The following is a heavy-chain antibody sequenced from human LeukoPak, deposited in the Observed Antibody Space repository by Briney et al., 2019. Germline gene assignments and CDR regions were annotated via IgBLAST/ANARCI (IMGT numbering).Heavy chain of an antibody. J-gene: IGHJ4*02. CDR3: ARALRASSWRDFDY. V-gene: IGHV3-48*01. CDR2: ISSSSSTI. Sequence: GGSLRLSCAASGFTFSSYSMNWVRQAPGKGLEWVSYISSSSSTIYYADSVKGRFTISRDNAKNSLYLQMNSQRAEDTAVYYCARALRASSWRDFDYWGQGTLVTVSS. D-gene: IGHD6-13*01. CDR1: GFTFSSYS.